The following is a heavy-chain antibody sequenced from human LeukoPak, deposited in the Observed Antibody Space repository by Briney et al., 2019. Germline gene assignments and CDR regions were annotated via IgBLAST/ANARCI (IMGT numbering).Heavy chain of an antibody. CDR3: ASFDSSGLMGAFDI. J-gene: IGHJ3*02. CDR1: VFTFSSDS. CDR2: ISSSSSYI. V-gene: IGHV3-21*01. D-gene: IGHD3-22*01. Sequence: GGSLRLSCSASVFTFSSDSINWVRQAPGKVLEWVSSISSSSSYIYYADSVKGRFNISRDNARNSLYLQMNSLRAEDTAVYYCASFDSSGLMGAFDIWGQGTMVTVSS.